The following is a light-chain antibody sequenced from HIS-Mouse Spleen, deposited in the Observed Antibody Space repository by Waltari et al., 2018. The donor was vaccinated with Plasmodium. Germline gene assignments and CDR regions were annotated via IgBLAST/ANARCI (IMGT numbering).Light chain of an antibody. CDR1: HVISSY. CDR3: QQYYSFPRT. J-gene: IGKJ1*01. Sequence: AIWLTQSPSFLSASPGHRVTLRFRMRHVISSYLAWYQQKPGKAPELLIYAASTLQSGVPSRFSGSGSGTDFTLTISCLQSEDFATYYCQQYYSFPRTFGQGTKVEIK. V-gene: IGKV1D-8*02. CDR2: AAS.